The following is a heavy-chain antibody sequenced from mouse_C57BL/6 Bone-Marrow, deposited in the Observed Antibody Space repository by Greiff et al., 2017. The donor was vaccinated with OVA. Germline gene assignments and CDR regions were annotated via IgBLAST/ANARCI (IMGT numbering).Heavy chain of an antibody. CDR1: GFTFTDYY. D-gene: IGHD1-1*01. Sequence: EVQVVESGGGLVQPGGSLSLSCAASGFTFTDYYMSWVRQPPGKALEWLGFIRNKANGYTTEYSASVKGRFTISRDNSQSILYLQMNALRAEDSATYYCARSYYYGSSSYWYFDVWGTGTTVTVSS. CDR3: ARSYYYGSSSYWYFDV. J-gene: IGHJ1*03. V-gene: IGHV7-3*01. CDR2: IRNKANGYTT.